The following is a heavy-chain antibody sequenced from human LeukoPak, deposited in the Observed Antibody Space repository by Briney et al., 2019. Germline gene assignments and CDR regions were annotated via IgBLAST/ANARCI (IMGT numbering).Heavy chain of an antibody. CDR2: IYGGGTT. Sequence: GGSLPHSRAASGFTVSGNYMSWVRQAPGKGLEWVSFIYGGGTTSYADSVKGRFTISRDDSKNTLYLQMNSLRAEDTAVYYCVGGLLVGCFDSWGQPTMLSDSS. D-gene: IGHD2-15*01. CDR1: GFTVSGNY. J-gene: IGHJ4*02. CDR3: VGGLLVGCFDS. V-gene: IGHV3-66*01.